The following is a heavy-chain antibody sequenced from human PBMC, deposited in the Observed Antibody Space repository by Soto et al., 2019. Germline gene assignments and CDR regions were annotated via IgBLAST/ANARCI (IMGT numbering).Heavy chain of an antibody. D-gene: IGHD3-3*01. Sequence: HPGGSLRLSCSASGFTFSSYAMSWVRQAPGKGLEWVSAISGSGGSTYYADSVKGRFTISRDNSKNTLYLQMNSLRAEDTAVYYCAKDHTYYDFWSGYYPSFPWGQGTLVTVSS. CDR1: GFTFSSYA. CDR2: ISGSGGST. J-gene: IGHJ5*02. CDR3: AKDHTYYDFWSGYYPSFP. V-gene: IGHV3-23*01.